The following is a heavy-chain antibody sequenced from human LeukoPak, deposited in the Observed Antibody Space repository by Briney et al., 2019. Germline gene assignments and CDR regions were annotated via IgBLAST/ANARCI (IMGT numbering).Heavy chain of an antibody. D-gene: IGHD3-10*01. CDR3: ASTGTDY. CDR1: GGSFSGYY. V-gene: IGHV4-34*01. J-gene: IGHJ4*02. CDR2: INHSGST. Sequence: PSETLSLTCAVYGGSFSGYYWSWIRQPPGKGLEWIGEINHSGSTNYNPSLKSRVTISVDTSKNQFSLKLSSVTTADTAVYYCASTGTDYWGQGTLVTVSS.